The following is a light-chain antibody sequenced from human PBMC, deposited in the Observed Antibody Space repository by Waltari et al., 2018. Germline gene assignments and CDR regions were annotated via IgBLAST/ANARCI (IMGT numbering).Light chain of an antibody. CDR2: WAS. V-gene: IGKV4-1*01. Sequence: IVLTQSPDPLAVSLGERATINCKSSQRVLYSSNNKNYLAWYQQKPGQPPKLLIYWASTRESGVPDRFSGSGSGTDFTLTISSLQAEDVAVYYCQQYYSTPPTFGPGTKVDIK. J-gene: IGKJ3*01. CDR1: QRVLYSSNNKNY. CDR3: QQYYSTPPT.